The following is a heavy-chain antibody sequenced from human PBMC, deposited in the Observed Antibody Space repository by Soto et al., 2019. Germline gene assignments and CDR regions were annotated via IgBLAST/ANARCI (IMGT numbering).Heavy chain of an antibody. J-gene: IGHJ4*02. CDR1: GFTFSNYW. CDR3: AKGGAKPIDY. V-gene: IGHV3-74*01. Sequence: GGSLRLSCAASGFTFSNYWMHWVRQAPGKGLVWVSRINTDGTSTSYADSVKGRFTISRDNAKNTLYLQVNSLRVEDTAVYYCAKGGAKPIDYWGQGTLVTVSS. CDR2: INTDGTST. D-gene: IGHD2-21*01.